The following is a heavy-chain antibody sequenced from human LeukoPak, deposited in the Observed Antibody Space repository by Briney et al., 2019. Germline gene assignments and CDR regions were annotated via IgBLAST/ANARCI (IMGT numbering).Heavy chain of an antibody. V-gene: IGHV4-59*01. CDR3: ARVRIAVAGAYYYYGTDV. D-gene: IGHD6-19*01. CDR2: IYYSGST. Sequence: SETLSLTCTVSGGSISSYYWSWIRQPPGKGLEWIGYIYYSGSTNYNPSLKSRVTISVDTSKNQFSLKLSSVTAADTAVYYCARVRIAVAGAYYYYGTDVWGQGITVTVSS. J-gene: IGHJ6*02. CDR1: GGSISSYY.